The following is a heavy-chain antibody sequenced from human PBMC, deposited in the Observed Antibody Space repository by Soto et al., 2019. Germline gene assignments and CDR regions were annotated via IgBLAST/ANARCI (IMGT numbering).Heavy chain of an antibody. D-gene: IGHD3-16*01. CDR1: GFTLSSYS. CDR2: ITGSSNTI. J-gene: IGHJ4*02. CDR3: ASNGSNGFLDY. Sequence: EVQLVESGGGLVQPGGSLRLSCEASGFTLSSYSMHWARQAPGKGLEWVSYITGSSNTIYYADSVKGRFTISRDNAKNSLYLQMNSLRAEDTAVYYCASNGSNGFLDYWGQGTRVTVSS. V-gene: IGHV3-48*01.